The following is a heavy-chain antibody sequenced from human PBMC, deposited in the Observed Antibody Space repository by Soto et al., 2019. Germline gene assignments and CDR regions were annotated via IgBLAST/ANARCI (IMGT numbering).Heavy chain of an antibody. J-gene: IGHJ5*02. Sequence: EVQLLESGGGLGQPGGSLRLSCAASGFTFSNYAMTWVRQAPGKGLEWVSSISGSGVSTYDADSVKGRFTISRDNSNNNLYLQLNNLRADHRAVYSCAKANIKVSGLNRFDPWGQGTLVTVSS. CDR1: GFTFSNYA. V-gene: IGHV3-23*01. D-gene: IGHD2-15*01. CDR3: AKANIKVSGLNRFDP. CDR2: ISGSGVST.